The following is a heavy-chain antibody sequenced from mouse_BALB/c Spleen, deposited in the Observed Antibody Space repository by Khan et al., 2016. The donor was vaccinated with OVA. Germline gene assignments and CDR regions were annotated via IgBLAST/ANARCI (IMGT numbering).Heavy chain of an antibody. CDR1: GYSITTNYA. D-gene: IGHD1-1*01. V-gene: IGHV3-2*02. J-gene: IGHJ4*01. Sequence: DVQLQELGPGLVKPSQSLSLTCTVTGYSITTNYAWDWIRQFPGIQLEWMGYISSIGSTTYNPSLKIRISITRDTSKNHFFLQLNSVTTEDTATYYCARKNYYGYAVDYWGQGTSVTVSS. CDR3: ARKNYYGYAVDY. CDR2: ISSIGST.